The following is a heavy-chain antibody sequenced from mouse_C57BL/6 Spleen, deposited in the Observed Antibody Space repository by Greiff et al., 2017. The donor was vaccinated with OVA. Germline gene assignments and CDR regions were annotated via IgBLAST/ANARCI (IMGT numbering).Heavy chain of an antibody. D-gene: IGHD2-4*01. CDR3: ARSRDYDRGYYAMDY. CDR2: INPNNGGT. J-gene: IGHJ4*01. Sequence: VQLQQSGPELVKPGASVKIPCKASGYTFTDYNMDWVKQSHGKSLEWIGDINPNNGGTIYNQKFKGKATLTVDKSSSTAYIERRSLSSEDTAVYYCARSRDYDRGYYAMDYWGQGTSVTVSS. V-gene: IGHV1-18*01. CDR1: GYTFTDYN.